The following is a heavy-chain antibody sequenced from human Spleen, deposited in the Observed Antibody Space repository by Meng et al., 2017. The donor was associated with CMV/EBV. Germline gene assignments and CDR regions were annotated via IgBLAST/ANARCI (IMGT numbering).Heavy chain of an antibody. J-gene: IGHJ4*02. CDR2: ISSSSSYI. Sequence: GGSLRLSCAASGFTFNSYAMTWVRQAPGKGLEWVSSISSSSSYIYYADSVKGRFTISRDNAKNSLYLQMNSLKTEDTAMYYCTRDRLGSTNRYGYWGQGTVVTVSS. CDR1: GFTFNSYA. V-gene: IGHV3-21*03. CDR3: TRDRLGSTNRYGY. D-gene: IGHD2-8*01.